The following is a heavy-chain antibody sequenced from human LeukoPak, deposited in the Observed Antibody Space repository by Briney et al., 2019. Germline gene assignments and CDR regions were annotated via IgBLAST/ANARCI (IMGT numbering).Heavy chain of an antibody. D-gene: IGHD6-13*01. CDR1: GYTFTSYD. Sequence: ASVKVSCKASGYTFTSYDINWVRQATGQGLEWMGWMNPNSGNTGYARKFQGRVTMTRNTSISTAYMELSSLRSEDTAVYYCARASSSWYNMYTYWFDPWGQGTLVTVSS. CDR2: MNPNSGNT. V-gene: IGHV1-8*01. J-gene: IGHJ5*02. CDR3: ARASSSWYNMYTYWFDP.